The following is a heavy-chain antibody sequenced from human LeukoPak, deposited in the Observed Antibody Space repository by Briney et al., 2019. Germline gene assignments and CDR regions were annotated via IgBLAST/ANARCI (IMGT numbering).Heavy chain of an antibody. CDR1: GYTFTSYD. D-gene: IGHD3-22*01. Sequence: GASVKVYCKASGYTFTSYDINWVRQATGQGLEWMGWMNPNSGNTGYAQKFQGRVTMTRNTSISTAYMELSSLRSEDTAVYYCATQLYYYDSSGYGLGTFDYWGQGTLVTVSS. CDR2: MNPNSGNT. V-gene: IGHV1-8*01. J-gene: IGHJ4*02. CDR3: ATQLYYYDSSGYGLGTFDY.